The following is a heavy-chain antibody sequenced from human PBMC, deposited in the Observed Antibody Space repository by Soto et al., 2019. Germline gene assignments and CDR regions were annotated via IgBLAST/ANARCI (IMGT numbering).Heavy chain of an antibody. CDR2: ISGSGGST. Sequence: GSLRLSCAASGFTFSSYAMSWVRQAPGKGLEWVSAISGSGGSTYYADSVKGRFTISRDNSKNTLYLQMNSLRAEDTAVYYCAKAIAAAGPHSYYYYYGMDVWGQGTTVTVSS. CDR1: GFTFSSYA. J-gene: IGHJ6*02. V-gene: IGHV3-23*01. D-gene: IGHD6-13*01. CDR3: AKAIAAAGPHSYYYYYGMDV.